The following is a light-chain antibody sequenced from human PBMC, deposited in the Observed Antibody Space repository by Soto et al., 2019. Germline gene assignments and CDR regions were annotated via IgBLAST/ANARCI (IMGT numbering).Light chain of an antibody. CDR3: QQYGSSPAT. CDR1: QSVTSN. J-gene: IGKJ1*01. Sequence: DIVITQSPATLSLSPGERATLSCRASQSVTSNLAWYQQKPGQAPRLLIYGASTRATGIPARFSGSGSGTDFTLTISSLEPEDFAVYYCQQYGSSPATFGQGTKVDIK. V-gene: IGKV3D-15*02. CDR2: GAS.